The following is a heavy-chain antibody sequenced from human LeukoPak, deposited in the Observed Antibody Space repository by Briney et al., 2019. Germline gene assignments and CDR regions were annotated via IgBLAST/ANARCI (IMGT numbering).Heavy chain of an antibody. CDR1: AFTFSSYS. D-gene: IGHD3-16*01. CDR3: ARRVAHDGGYYFDY. CDR2: ISSSSSYI. Sequence: GGSLRLSCAASAFTFSSYSMNWVRQAPGKGLEWVSSISSSSSYIYYADSVKGRFTISRDNAKNSLYLQMNSLRAEDTAVYYCARRVAHDGGYYFDYWGQGTLVTVSS. J-gene: IGHJ4*02. V-gene: IGHV3-21*01.